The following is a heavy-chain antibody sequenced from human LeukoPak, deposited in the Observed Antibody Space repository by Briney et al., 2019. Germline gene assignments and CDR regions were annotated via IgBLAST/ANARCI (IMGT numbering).Heavy chain of an antibody. Sequence: GGSLRLSCAASGFTVSDYYMSWIRQAPGKGLEWVSYISSSGSTIYYADSVKGRFTISRDNAKNSLYLQMNSLRAEDTAVYYCARELEMATFDYWGQGTLVTVSS. CDR3: ARELEMATFDY. CDR1: GFTVSDYY. V-gene: IGHV3-11*01. CDR2: ISSSGSTI. J-gene: IGHJ4*02. D-gene: IGHD5-24*01.